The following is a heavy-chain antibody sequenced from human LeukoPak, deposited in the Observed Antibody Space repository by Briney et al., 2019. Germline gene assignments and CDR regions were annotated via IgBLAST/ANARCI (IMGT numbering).Heavy chain of an antibody. V-gene: IGHV4-31*03. D-gene: IGHD2-2*02. Sequence: PSETLSLTCTFSGGSISSDAHYWSWIRQHPGKGLEWMGYISKSGGTYYNPSHKSRLTISKDTSENQFSLRLSSVAAADTAIYYCARMYEPLYYFDYWGQGTLVTVSS. J-gene: IGHJ4*02. CDR1: GGSISSDAHY. CDR2: ISKSGGT. CDR3: ARMYEPLYYFDY.